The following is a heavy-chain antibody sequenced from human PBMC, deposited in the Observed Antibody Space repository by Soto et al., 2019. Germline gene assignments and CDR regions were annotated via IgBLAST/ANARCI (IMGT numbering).Heavy chain of an antibody. CDR3: ARQPSAYSSSWYYYGMDV. CDR2: IYPGDSDT. CDR1: GYSFTSYW. Sequence: PGESRKISCKGSGYSFTSYWIGWVRQMPGKGLEWMGIIYPGDSDTRYSPSFQGQVTISADTSISTAYLQWSSLKASDTAMYYCARQPSAYSSSWYYYGMDVWGQGTTVTVSS. D-gene: IGHD6-6*01. V-gene: IGHV5-51*01. J-gene: IGHJ6*02.